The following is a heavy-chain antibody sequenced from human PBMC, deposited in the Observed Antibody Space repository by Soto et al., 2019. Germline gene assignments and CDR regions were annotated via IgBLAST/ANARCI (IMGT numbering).Heavy chain of an antibody. CDR2: IKQDGSEQ. Sequence: EVQLVESGGGLVQPGGSLRLSCAASGFTFSGYWMSWVRQAPGKGLEWVANIKQDGSEQFYVDSVKGRFTISRDNAKNSLYLQMNFLRAEDAAVYYCAREAVWGQGATVTVSS. CDR3: AREAV. CDR1: GFTFSGYW. V-gene: IGHV3-7*04. J-gene: IGHJ6*02.